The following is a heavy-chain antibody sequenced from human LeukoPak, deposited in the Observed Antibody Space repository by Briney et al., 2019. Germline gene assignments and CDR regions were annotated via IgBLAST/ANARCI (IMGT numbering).Heavy chain of an antibody. CDR3: AKSLWGTSGCTDY. J-gene: IGHJ4*02. CDR1: GFTFDDYG. CDR2: IGGRDDAT. V-gene: IGHV3-23*01. Sequence: PGGSLRLSCAASGFTFDDYGMSWVRQAPGKGLQWVSNIGGRDDATYYADSVKGRFTISRDNFKNTVYLEMSNLRIEDTAIYYCAKSLWGTSGCTDYWGQGTLVTVSS. D-gene: IGHD2-15*01.